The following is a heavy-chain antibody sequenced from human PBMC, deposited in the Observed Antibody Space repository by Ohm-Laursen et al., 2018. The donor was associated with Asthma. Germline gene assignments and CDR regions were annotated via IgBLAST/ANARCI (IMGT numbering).Heavy chain of an antibody. CDR3: ARGDYGSGSYPPYYFDY. Sequence: ASVKVSCKASGGTFSSYAFSWVRQAPGQGLEWMGIINPSGGSTSYAQKFQGRVTMTRDTSTSTVYMELSSLRSEDTAVYYCARGDYGSGSYPPYYFDYWGQGTLVTVSS. CDR2: INPSGGST. D-gene: IGHD3-10*01. V-gene: IGHV1-46*01. J-gene: IGHJ4*02. CDR1: GGTFSSYA.